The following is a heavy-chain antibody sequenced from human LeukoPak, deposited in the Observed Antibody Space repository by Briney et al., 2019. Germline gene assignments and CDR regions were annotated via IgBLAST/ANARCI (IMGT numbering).Heavy chain of an antibody. J-gene: IGHJ3*02. CDR3: ARSDGYGLVGI. Sequence: NASETLSLTCAVSGGSISSSYWWSWVRQPPGKGLEWIGEVYHSGSTNYNPSLKSRVTISVDKSKNQFSLRLSSVTAADTAVYYCARSDGYGLVGIWGQGTMVTVSS. D-gene: IGHD3-10*01. V-gene: IGHV4-4*02. CDR2: VYHSGST. CDR1: GGSISSSYW.